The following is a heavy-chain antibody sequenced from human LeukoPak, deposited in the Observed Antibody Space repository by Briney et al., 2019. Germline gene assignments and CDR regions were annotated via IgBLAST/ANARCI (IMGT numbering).Heavy chain of an antibody. D-gene: IGHD3-10*01. V-gene: IGHV1-18*01. CDR1: GYTFTSYG. J-gene: IGHJ3*02. CDR3: ARRGDYYGSGSSRGGMLFDI. CDR2: ISAYNGNT. Sequence: ASVKVSCKASGYTFTSYGISWVRQAPGQGLEWMGWISAYNGNTNYAQKLQGRVTMTTDTSTSTAYMELRSLRSDDTAVYYCARRGDYYGSGSSRGGMLFDIWSQGTMVTVSS.